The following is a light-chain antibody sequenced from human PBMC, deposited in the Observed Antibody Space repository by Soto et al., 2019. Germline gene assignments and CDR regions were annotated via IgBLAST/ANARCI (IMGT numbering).Light chain of an antibody. CDR1: QSISPF. J-gene: IGKJ2*01. Sequence: DIQMTQSPSSLSASVGDRVTITCRASQSISPFLNWYQQRPGEAPKLLIYAASRLYSGVPSRFSGSGSGTDFTLTISSLQVEDFATYFCQQSYSSPFTFGQGTKLDI. V-gene: IGKV1-39*01. CDR3: QQSYSSPFT. CDR2: AAS.